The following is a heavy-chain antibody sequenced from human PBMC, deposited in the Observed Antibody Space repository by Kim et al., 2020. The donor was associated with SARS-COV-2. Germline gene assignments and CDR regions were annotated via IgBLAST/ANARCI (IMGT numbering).Heavy chain of an antibody. CDR1: GFTFSSYG. V-gene: IGHV3-33*01. D-gene: IGHD2-8*01. CDR3: ARGIMVYAIGVFDY. J-gene: IGHJ4*02. CDR2: IWYDGSNK. Sequence: GGSLRLSCAASGFTFSSYGMHWVRQAPGKGLEWVAVIWYDGSNKYYADSVKGRFTISRDNSKNTLYLQMNSLRAEDTAVYYCARGIMVYAIGVFDYWGQGTLVTVSS.